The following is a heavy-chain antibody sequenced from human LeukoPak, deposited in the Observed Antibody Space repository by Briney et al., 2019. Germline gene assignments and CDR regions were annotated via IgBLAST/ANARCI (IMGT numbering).Heavy chain of an antibody. J-gene: IGHJ3*02. CDR2: IYWDSSSV. V-gene: IGHV3-20*04. CDR1: GFTFSSYW. Sequence: PGGSLRLSCAASGFTFSSYWMSWVRQAPGKGLEWVSGIYWDSSSVDYADSVKGRFTISRDNAKNSLYLQMNSLRTDDTAVYYCVKDRKSRDLDSLDIWGQGTMVTVSS. CDR3: VKDRKSRDLDSLDI. D-gene: IGHD5-24*01.